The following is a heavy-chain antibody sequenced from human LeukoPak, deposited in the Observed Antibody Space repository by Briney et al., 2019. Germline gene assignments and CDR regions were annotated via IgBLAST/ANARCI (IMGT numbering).Heavy chain of an antibody. CDR2: INHSGST. V-gene: IGHV4-34*01. CDR1: GGSFSGYY. D-gene: IGHD5-24*01. CDR3: ARWLQVFDY. Sequence: SETLSLTCAVYGGSFSGYYWSWIRQPPGKGLEWIGEINHSGSTNYNPSLKSRVTMSVDTSKNQFSLNLSSVTAADTAVYYCARWLQVFDYWGQGTLVTVSS. J-gene: IGHJ4*02.